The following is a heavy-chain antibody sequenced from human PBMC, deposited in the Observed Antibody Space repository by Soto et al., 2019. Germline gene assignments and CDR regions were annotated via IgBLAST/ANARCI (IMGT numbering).Heavy chain of an antibody. V-gene: IGHV3-64D*08. CDR1: GFTFSSYA. CDR2: ISSNGGST. J-gene: IGHJ4*02. Sequence: GGSLRLSCSASGFTFSSYAMHRVRQAPGKGLEYVSAISSNGGSTYYADSVKGRFTISRDNSKNTLYLQMSSLRAEDTAVYYCLKDLGIAAPEYYFDYWGQGTLVTVSS. D-gene: IGHD6-6*01. CDR3: LKDLGIAAPEYYFDY.